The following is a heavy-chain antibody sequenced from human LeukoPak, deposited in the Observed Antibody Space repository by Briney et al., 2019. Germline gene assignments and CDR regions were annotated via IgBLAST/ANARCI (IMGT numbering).Heavy chain of an antibody. CDR2: MSYDGSNK. Sequence: GGSLRLSCAASGFTFSSYGMHWVRQAPGKGLEWVAVMSYDGSNKYHADSVKGRFTISRDNSKKELYLQMNSRRPEDTAVYYCAKRKEALNIDYWGQGTLVTVSS. V-gene: IGHV3-30*18. CDR3: AKRKEALNIDY. D-gene: IGHD1/OR15-1a*01. J-gene: IGHJ4*02. CDR1: GFTFSSYG.